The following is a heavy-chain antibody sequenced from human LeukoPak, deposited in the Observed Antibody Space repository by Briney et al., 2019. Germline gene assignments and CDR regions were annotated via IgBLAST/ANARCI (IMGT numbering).Heavy chain of an antibody. CDR3: AKDLNQKGSGWCNFDY. Sequence: GGSLRLSCAASGFTFSSYGMHWVRQAPGKGLEWVAFIRYDGSNKYYADSVKGRFTISRDNSKNTLYLQMNSLRAEDTAVYYCAKDLNQKGSGWCNFDYWGQGTLVTVSS. CDR1: GFTFSSYG. D-gene: IGHD6-19*01. CDR2: IRYDGSNK. V-gene: IGHV3-30*02. J-gene: IGHJ4*02.